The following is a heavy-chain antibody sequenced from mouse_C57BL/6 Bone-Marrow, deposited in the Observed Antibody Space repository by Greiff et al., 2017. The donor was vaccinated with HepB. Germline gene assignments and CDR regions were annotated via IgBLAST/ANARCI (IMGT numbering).Heavy chain of an antibody. Sequence: VQLQQSGAELVKPGASVKLSCKASGYTFTSYWMQWVKQRPGQGLEWIGEIDPSDSYTNYNQKFKGKATLTVDTSSSTAYMQLSSLTSEDSAVYYCVSTMVTTSFAYWGQGTLVTVSA. CDR2: IDPSDSYT. J-gene: IGHJ3*01. V-gene: IGHV1-50*01. CDR3: VSTMVTTSFAY. D-gene: IGHD2-2*01. CDR1: GYTFTSYW.